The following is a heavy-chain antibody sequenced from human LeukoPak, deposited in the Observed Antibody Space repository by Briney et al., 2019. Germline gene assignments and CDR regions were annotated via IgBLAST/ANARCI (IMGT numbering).Heavy chain of an antibody. V-gene: IGHV3-23*01. Sequence: PGGSLRLSCAASGFTFSSYSMSWVRQAPGKGLEWVSAISATGDKTHYADSVKGRLTISRDNSKKTLYLQMNSLRAEDTAVYYCAKDLADYYDSGGYYGFDCWGQGTLVTVSS. D-gene: IGHD3-22*01. CDR1: GFTFSSYS. CDR2: ISATGDKT. J-gene: IGHJ4*02. CDR3: AKDLADYYDSGGYYGFDC.